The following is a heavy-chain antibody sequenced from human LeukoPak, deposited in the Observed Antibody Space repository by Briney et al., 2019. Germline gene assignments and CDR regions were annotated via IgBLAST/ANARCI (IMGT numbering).Heavy chain of an antibody. CDR3: ARVAKRSLDYYGSGTDAFDI. Sequence: ASVKVSCKASGYTFTSYDINWVRQATGQGLEWMGWMNPNSGNTGYAQKFQGRVTMTRNTSISTAYMELSSLRSEDTAVYYCARVAKRSLDYYGSGTDAFDIWGRGTMVTVSS. V-gene: IGHV1-8*01. CDR1: GYTFTSYD. D-gene: IGHD3-10*01. J-gene: IGHJ3*02. CDR2: MNPNSGNT.